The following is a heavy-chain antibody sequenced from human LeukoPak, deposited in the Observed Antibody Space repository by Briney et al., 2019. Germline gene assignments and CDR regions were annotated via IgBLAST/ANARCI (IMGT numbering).Heavy chain of an antibody. Sequence: SETLSLTCTVSGASINSSGYYWGWIRQPPGKGLEWIGSHYYSGSTYYNPSLKSRVTISVDTSKNHFSLKLNSVTAADTAVYYCARHRAGYHLDWWGQGTLVTVSS. V-gene: IGHV4-39*01. CDR1: GASINSSGYY. D-gene: IGHD3-9*01. J-gene: IGHJ4*02. CDR2: HYYSGST. CDR3: ARHRAGYHLDW.